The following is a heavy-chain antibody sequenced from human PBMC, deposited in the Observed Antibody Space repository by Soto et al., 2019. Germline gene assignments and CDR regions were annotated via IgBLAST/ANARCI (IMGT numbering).Heavy chain of an antibody. CDR3: ARASGESYPGSRVFDS. Sequence: GASVKFSCKASGYTFTGYYIHWVRQAPGQGLEWMGWINPNSGGTNYAQKFQGRVTMTRDTSISTAYMELSRLRSDDTAIYYCARASGESYPGSRVFDSWGQGTRVTVSS. J-gene: IGHJ4*02. CDR2: INPNSGGT. D-gene: IGHD3-10*01. V-gene: IGHV1-2*02. CDR1: GYTFTGYY.